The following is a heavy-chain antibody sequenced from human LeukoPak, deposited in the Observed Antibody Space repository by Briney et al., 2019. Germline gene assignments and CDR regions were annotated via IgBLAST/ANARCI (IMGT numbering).Heavy chain of an antibody. D-gene: IGHD3-22*01. CDR1: GFTFSSYT. V-gene: IGHV3-30-3*01. J-gene: IGHJ4*02. CDR3: ARQNYYDSSGYPTFDY. Sequence: GGSLRLSCAASGFTFSSYTIHWVRQPPGKGLEWVAVISFDGSNKYYADSVKGRFTISRDNSKNTLYLQMNSLRAEDTAVYYCARQNYYDSSGYPTFDYWGQGTLVTVSS. CDR2: ISFDGSNK.